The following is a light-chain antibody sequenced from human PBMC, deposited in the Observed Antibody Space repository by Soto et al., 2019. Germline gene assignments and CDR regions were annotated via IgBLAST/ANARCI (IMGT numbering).Light chain of an antibody. CDR3: PSYDGSLSGWV. J-gene: IGLJ3*02. Sequence: QSVLTQPPSASGAPGQRVTISCTGSSSNIGAGYNVHWYQQLPGTAPNLLIYGNSNRPSGVPDRFSGSKSGTSASLAITGLQAEDEADYYCPSYDGSLSGWVFGGGTQLTVL. CDR2: GNS. V-gene: IGLV1-40*01. CDR1: SSNIGAGYN.